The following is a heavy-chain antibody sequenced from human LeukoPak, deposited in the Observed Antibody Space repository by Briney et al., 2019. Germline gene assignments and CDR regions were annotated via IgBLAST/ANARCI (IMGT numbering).Heavy chain of an antibody. J-gene: IGHJ5*02. V-gene: IGHV4-38-2*01. CDR3: PRGGSINCNLFDP. D-gene: IGHD3-16*01. CDR1: GYSISNGNY. CDR2: VYHTGNA. Sequence: SETLSLTCAVSGYSISNGNYWGCVRQPPGKGLEWIGVVYHTGNAYYNPSLKSRVTTSVDTSNNQFSLRVTSVTAADTAFYYCPRGGSINCNLFDPWGQGTLVIVSS.